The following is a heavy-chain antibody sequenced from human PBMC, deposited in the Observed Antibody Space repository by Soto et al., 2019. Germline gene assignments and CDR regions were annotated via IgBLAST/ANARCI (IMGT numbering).Heavy chain of an antibody. CDR3: ARGTYYYGSGSYYYFDY. V-gene: IGHV3-13*01. CDR1: GFTFSSYD. D-gene: IGHD3-10*01. Sequence: GGSLRLSCAASGFTFSSYDMHWVRQATGKGLEWVSAIGTAGDTYYPGSVQGRFTISRENAKYSLYLQMNSLRAGDTAVDYCARGTYYYGSGSYYYFDYWGQGTLVTVSS. J-gene: IGHJ4*02. CDR2: IGTAGDT.